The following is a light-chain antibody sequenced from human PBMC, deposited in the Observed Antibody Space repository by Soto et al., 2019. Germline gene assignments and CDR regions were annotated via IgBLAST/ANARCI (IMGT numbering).Light chain of an antibody. V-gene: IGKV3-20*01. CDR2: GAS. J-gene: IGKJ1*01. CDR1: QRGSSTY. Sequence: QSPSTLSCSSGERATLSFMATQRGSSTYLAWYQQRPGQAPRLLIYGASSRATGIPERFSGSGSGTDFTLTISRLEPEDFAVYYCHQYSSSTKTFGQGTKVDIK. CDR3: HQYSSSTKT.